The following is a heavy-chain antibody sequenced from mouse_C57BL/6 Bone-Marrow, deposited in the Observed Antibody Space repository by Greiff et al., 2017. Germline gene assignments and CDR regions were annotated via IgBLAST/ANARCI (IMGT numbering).Heavy chain of an antibody. CDR3: VRPRDGYYWFAY. CDR2: IRSKSNNYAT. J-gene: IGHJ3*01. D-gene: IGHD2-3*01. Sequence: EVKLLESGGGLVQPKGSLKLSCAASGFSFTTYAMNWVRQAPGKGLEWVARIRSKSNNYATYYADSVKDRFTISRDDSESMLYLQMNNLKTEDTALYYCVRPRDGYYWFAYWGQGTLVTVSA. V-gene: IGHV10-1*01. CDR1: GFSFTTYA.